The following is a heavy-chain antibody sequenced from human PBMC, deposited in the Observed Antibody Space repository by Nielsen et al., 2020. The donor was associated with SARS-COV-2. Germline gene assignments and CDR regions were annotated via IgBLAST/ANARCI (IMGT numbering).Heavy chain of an antibody. CDR2: IIPIFGTA. CDR1: GGTFSSYA. V-gene: IGHV1-69*05. CDR3: ARVRGTMVRGVIGY. Sequence: LVKVSCKASGGTFSSYAISWVRQAPGQGLEWMGGIIPIFGTANYAQKFQGRVTMTRDTSTSTVYMELSSLRSEDTAVYYCARVRGTMVRGVIGYWGQGTLVTVSS. J-gene: IGHJ4*02. D-gene: IGHD3-10*01.